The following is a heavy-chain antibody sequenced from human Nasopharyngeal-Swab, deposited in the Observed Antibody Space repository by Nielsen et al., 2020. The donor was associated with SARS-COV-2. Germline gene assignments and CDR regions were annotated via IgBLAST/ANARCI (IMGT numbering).Heavy chain of an antibody. Sequence: SCAASGFTFRSYAMHCVRQAPGQGLEWVAVISYDGSNKNYADSVTGRFTITRDNSKKTLYLQMNSLRAEDTAVYYCARGDIVVVPAAIPGCPFDPWGQGTLVTVSS. CDR2: ISYDGSNK. D-gene: IGHD2-2*02. CDR3: ARGDIVVVPAAIPGCPFDP. J-gene: IGHJ5*02. CDR1: GFTFRSYA. V-gene: IGHV3-30-3*01.